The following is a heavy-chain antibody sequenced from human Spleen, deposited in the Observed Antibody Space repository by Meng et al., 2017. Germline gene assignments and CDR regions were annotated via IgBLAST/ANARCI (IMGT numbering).Heavy chain of an antibody. D-gene: IGHD4-11*01. Sequence: QVQLQQWGVGLLKPSETLSRTCVVAGGSCSDYYGSWIRQPPGKGLEGIGEINHSGSTNYNPSLESRATISVDTSQNNLSLKLSSVTAADSAVYYCARGPTTMAHDFDYWGQGTLVTVSS. CDR3: ARGPTTMAHDFDY. CDR2: INHSGST. J-gene: IGHJ4*02. CDR1: GGSCSDYY. V-gene: IGHV4-34*01.